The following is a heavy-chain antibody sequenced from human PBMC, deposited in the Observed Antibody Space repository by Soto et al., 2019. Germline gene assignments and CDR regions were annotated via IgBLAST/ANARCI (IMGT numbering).Heavy chain of an antibody. J-gene: IGHJ4*02. D-gene: IGHD2-21*02. CDR3: AFKGTANPFY. Sequence: EVQLVQSGAEVKKPGTTVKISCKVSGYTFTDYYMHWVQQAPGKGLEWMGLVDPEDAETIYAEKFQDRVTITADTSTDTAYMELSSLRSDDTAVYYCAFKGTANPFYWGQGTLVIVSS. CDR1: GYTFTDYY. CDR2: VDPEDAET. V-gene: IGHV1-69-2*01.